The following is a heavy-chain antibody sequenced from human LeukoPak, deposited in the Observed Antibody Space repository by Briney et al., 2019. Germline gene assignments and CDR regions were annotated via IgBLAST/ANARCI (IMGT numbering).Heavy chain of an antibody. CDR3: ARGQTGTLDAFDI. V-gene: IGHV3-48*03. D-gene: IGHD1/OR15-1a*01. CDR2: ISSSGGTI. CDR1: GFTFSSYE. J-gene: IGHJ3*02. Sequence: PGGSLRLSCAASGFTFSSYEMNWVRHAPGKGLEWVSYISSSGGTIFYADSVKARFAISRDNAKNSLYLQMNSLRAEATAVYYCARGQTGTLDAFDIWGQGTMVTVSS.